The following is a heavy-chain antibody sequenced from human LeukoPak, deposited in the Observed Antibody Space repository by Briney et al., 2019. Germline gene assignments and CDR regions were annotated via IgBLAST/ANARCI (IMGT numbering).Heavy chain of an antibody. V-gene: IGHV1-46*01. CDR3: ARDLSFLHGGNSDGY. J-gene: IGHJ4*02. CDR1: GYTVTSYY. D-gene: IGHD4-23*01. Sequence: ASVKVSCKASGYTVTSYYMHWVRQAPGQGREWMGIINPSGGSTSYAQKFRGRVTMTRDTSTSTVYMELSSLRSEDTAVYYCARDLSFLHGGNSDGYCGQGTLVTVSS. CDR2: INPSGGST.